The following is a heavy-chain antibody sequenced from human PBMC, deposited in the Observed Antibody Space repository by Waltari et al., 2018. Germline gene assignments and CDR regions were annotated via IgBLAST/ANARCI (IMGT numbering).Heavy chain of an antibody. CDR3: ARAPVGTLYYYGMDV. J-gene: IGHJ6*02. CDR2: IYYSGST. Sequence: QVQLQESGPGLVKPSETLSLTCTVSGGSISSHYWSWIRQPPGKGLEWIGYIYYSGSTNYNPALKSRVTISVDTSKNQFSLKLSSVTAADTAVYYGARAPVGTLYYYGMDVWGQGTTVTVSS. CDR1: GGSISSHY. V-gene: IGHV4-59*11. D-gene: IGHD7-27*01.